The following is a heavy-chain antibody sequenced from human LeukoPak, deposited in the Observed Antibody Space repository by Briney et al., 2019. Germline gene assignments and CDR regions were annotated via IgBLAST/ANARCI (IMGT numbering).Heavy chain of an antibody. J-gene: IGHJ4*02. D-gene: IGHD6-19*01. Sequence: SETLSLTCAVYGGSFSGYYWSWIRQPPGKGLEWIGEINHSGSTNYNPSLKSQVTISVDTSKNQFSLKLSSVTAADTAVYYCARSTVAGVYYFDYWGQGTLVTVSS. CDR2: INHSGST. V-gene: IGHV4-34*01. CDR1: GGSFSGYY. CDR3: ARSTVAGVYYFDY.